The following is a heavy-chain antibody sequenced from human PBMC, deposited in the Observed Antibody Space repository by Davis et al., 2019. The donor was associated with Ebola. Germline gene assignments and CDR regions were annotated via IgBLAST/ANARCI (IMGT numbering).Heavy chain of an antibody. CDR1: GYTFTSYA. V-gene: IGHV1-3*01. CDR2: INAGNGNT. Sequence: AASVKVSCKASGYTFTSYAMHWVRQAPGQRLEWMGWINAGNGNTKYSQKFQGRVTITADKSTSTAYMELRSLRSEDTAVYYCARGSQDTTIFLDFIYWGQGTLVIVSS. J-gene: IGHJ4*02. D-gene: IGHD5-18*01. CDR3: ARGSQDTTIFLDFIY.